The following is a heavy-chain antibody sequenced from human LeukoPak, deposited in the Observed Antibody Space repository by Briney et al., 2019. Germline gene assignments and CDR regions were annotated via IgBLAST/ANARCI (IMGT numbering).Heavy chain of an antibody. J-gene: IGHJ6*02. CDR2: INSDGSST. CDR3: ARVNGGSFALAYYGMDV. V-gene: IGHV3-74*01. D-gene: IGHD1-26*01. Sequence: PGGSMSLSCAASGFTFSSYWMHWVRQAPGKGLVWVSRINSDGSSTIYADSVKGRFTISRDNATNTLYLQMNSLRVEDTAVYYCARVNGGSFALAYYGMDVWGQGTTVTVSS. CDR1: GFTFSSYW.